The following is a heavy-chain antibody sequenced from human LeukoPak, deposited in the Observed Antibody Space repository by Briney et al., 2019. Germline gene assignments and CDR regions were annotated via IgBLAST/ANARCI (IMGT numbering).Heavy chain of an antibody. J-gene: IGHJ5*02. Sequence: TGESLKISCKGSGYSFTSYWIGWVRQMPGKGLEWMGIIYPGDSDTRYSPSFQGQVTISADKSISTAYLQWSSLKASDTAMYYCARHPHTVVVPAVTYNWFDPWGQGTLVTVSS. CDR2: IYPGDSDT. CDR3: ARHPHTVVVPAVTYNWFDP. D-gene: IGHD2-2*01. V-gene: IGHV5-51*01. CDR1: GYSFTSYW.